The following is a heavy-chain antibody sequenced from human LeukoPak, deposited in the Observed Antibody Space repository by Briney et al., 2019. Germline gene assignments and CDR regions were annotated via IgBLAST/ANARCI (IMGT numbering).Heavy chain of an antibody. V-gene: IGHV3-23*01. CDR3: AREATGKPDYTGALDY. CDR1: GFTFNSYA. D-gene: IGHD4-11*01. Sequence: GGSLRLSCAASGFTFNSYAMSWVRQAPEKGLEWVATISGSGGGTYYADSVKGRFTISRDNAKNSLHLQLSSVRAEDTAVYYCAREATGKPDYTGALDYWGQGTLVSVSS. J-gene: IGHJ4*02. CDR2: ISGSGGGT.